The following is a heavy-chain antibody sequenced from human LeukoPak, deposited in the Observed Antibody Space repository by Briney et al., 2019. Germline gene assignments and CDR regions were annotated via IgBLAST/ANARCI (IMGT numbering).Heavy chain of an antibody. CDR3: ARAPVTSCRGAFCYPFDI. J-gene: IGHJ4*02. D-gene: IGHD2-15*01. Sequence: QAGGSLRLSCAASGFTFSSYGMHWVRQAPGKGLDGVSATSSSDAGTYHAESVRGRFTISRDNSKNTLYLQMNSLRADDAAVYYCARAPVTSCRGAFCYPFDIWGQGTLVTVSS. CDR2: TSSSDAGT. CDR1: GFTFSSYG. V-gene: IGHV3-23*01.